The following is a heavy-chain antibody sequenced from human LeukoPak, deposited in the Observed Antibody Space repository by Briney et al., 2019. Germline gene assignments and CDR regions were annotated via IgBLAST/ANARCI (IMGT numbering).Heavy chain of an antibody. J-gene: IGHJ6*03. Sequence: PSETLSLTCAVYGGSFSGYYWSWIRQPPGKGLEWIGEINHSGSTNYNPSLKSRVTISVDTSKNQFSLKLSSVTAADTAVYYCAAARRGCSGGSCYSDYYNYMDVWGKGTTVTVSS. D-gene: IGHD2-15*01. CDR2: INHSGST. CDR1: GGSFSGYY. V-gene: IGHV4-34*01. CDR3: AAARRGCSGGSCYSDYYNYMDV.